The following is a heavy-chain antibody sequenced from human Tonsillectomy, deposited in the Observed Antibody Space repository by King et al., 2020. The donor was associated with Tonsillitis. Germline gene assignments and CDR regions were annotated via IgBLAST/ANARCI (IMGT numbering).Heavy chain of an antibody. D-gene: IGHD3-22*01. CDR3: ARNYYDSSGYYFDAFDI. Sequence: QLQESGPGLVKPSGTLSLTCAVSGGSISSSNWWSWVRQPPGKGLEWIGEIYHSGSTYYNPSLKSRVTISVGKSKNQFSLKPSSVTAADTAVYYCARNYYDSSGYYFDAFDIWGQGTMVTVSS. J-gene: IGHJ3*02. CDR1: GGSISSSNW. V-gene: IGHV4-4*02. CDR2: IYHSGST.